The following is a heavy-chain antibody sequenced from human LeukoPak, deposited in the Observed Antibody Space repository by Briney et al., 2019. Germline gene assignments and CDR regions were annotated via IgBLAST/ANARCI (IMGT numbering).Heavy chain of an antibody. CDR3: ARLLAGCPGGRCRAHFDY. J-gene: IGHJ4*02. Sequence: SETLSLTCSVSGDSINSNYWSWMRQPPGKGLEWIGYIYYGGSTNYNPSLKSRVSMSVETSKNQFSLNLSSGTAADTAVYHCARLLAGCPGGRCRAHFDYWGQGTLVTVSS. V-gene: IGHV4-59*01. CDR2: IYYGGST. CDR1: GDSINSNY. D-gene: IGHD2-15*01.